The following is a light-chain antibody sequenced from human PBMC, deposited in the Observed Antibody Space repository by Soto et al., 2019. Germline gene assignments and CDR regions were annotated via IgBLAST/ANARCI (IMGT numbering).Light chain of an antibody. CDR2: DVS. CDR1: SSDIGSYNF. CDR3: SSYTTSSTFD. J-gene: IGLJ2*01. Sequence: QSALTQPASVSGSPGQSITISCTGTSSDIGSYNFVSWYQQHPGKAPKLMIYDVSNRPSGVSYRFSGSKSGNTASLTISGLQADDEADYYCSSYTTSSTFDFGGGTKVTAL. V-gene: IGLV2-14*01.